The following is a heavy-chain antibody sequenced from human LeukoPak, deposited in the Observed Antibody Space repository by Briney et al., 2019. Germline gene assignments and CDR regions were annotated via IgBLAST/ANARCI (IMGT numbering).Heavy chain of an antibody. V-gene: IGHV3-23*01. Sequence: GGSLRLSCAASGFTFSSYAMRWVRQAPGKGLEWVSAISGSGGSTYYADSVKGRFTISRDNSKNTLYLQMNSLSAEDTAVYYCAKYPSPMPPVGAFDIWGQGTMVTVSS. CDR2: ISGSGGST. CDR1: GFTFSSYA. J-gene: IGHJ3*02. CDR3: AKYPSPMPPVGAFDI. D-gene: IGHD2-2*01.